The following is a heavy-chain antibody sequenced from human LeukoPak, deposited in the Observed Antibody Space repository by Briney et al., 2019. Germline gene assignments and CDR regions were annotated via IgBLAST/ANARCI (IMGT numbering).Heavy chain of an antibody. CDR3: AKSPGSGYRHYFDY. CDR2: ISWNSGSI. Sequence: GRSLRLSCAASGFTFDDYAMHWVRQAPGKGLEWVSGISWNSGSIGYADSVKGRFTISRDNAKNSLYLQMNSLRAEDTALYYCAKSPGSGYRHYFDYWGQGTLVTVSS. J-gene: IGHJ4*02. V-gene: IGHV3-9*01. CDR1: GFTFDDYA. D-gene: IGHD3-22*01.